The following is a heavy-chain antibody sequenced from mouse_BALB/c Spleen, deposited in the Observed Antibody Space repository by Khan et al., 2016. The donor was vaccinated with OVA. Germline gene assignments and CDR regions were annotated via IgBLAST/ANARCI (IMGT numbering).Heavy chain of an antibody. CDR1: GFTFSNYG. Sequence: EVELVESGGDLVKPGGSLKLSCAASGFTFSNYGMSWVRQTPDKRLEWVATIISGGSYTYSPDSVKGRFTISRDNAKKTLYLQMTSLKSEDTAMYYCARQEGYYGSSYYFDYWGQGTTLTVSS. J-gene: IGHJ2*01. CDR3: ARQEGYYGSSYYFDY. CDR2: IISGGSYT. V-gene: IGHV5-6*01. D-gene: IGHD1-1*01.